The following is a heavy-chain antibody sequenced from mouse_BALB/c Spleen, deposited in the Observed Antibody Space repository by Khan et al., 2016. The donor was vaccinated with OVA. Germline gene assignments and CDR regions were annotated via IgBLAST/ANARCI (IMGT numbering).Heavy chain of an antibody. D-gene: IGHD2-14*01. CDR1: GFSLNTYG. J-gene: IGHJ3*01. V-gene: IGHV2-2*01. Sequence: QVQLKQSGPGLVQPSQRLSITCTVSGFSLNTYGIHWIRQSQGKGLEWLGVIRSGGNTDYNGAFISRLNITKDNSKSQVFFKMNSLQAEDAAIYYCARNSYMYDFTYWGQGTLVTVSA. CDR2: IRSGGNT. CDR3: ARNSYMYDFTY.